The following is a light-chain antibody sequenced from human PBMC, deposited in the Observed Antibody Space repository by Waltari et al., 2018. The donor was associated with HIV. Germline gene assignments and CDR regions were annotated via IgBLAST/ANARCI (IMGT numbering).Light chain of an antibody. CDR2: KDT. V-gene: IGLV3-25*03. CDR3: QSADSSGGYRV. CDR1: SLSGPY. J-gene: IGLJ3*02. Sequence: SYELTQPPSVSVSPGQTATITCSGDSLSGPYAHWYQQKPGPAPVAIIYKDTERPSGIPERFSGSSSGTTVTLIISEAQTEDEADYYCQSADSSGGYRVFGGGTRLSVL.